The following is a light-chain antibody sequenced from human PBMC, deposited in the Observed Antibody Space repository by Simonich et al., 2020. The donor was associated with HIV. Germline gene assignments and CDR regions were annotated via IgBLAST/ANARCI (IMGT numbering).Light chain of an antibody. J-gene: IGKJ1*01. CDR1: QSVSSSS. CDR2: DAS. V-gene: IGKV3D-20*01. CDR3: QQYRYSPWT. Sequence: EIVLTQSPGALSLSPGERATLSCRASQSVSSSSLAWYQQKPGLAPRLLIYDASSRATGIPDRFSGSGSGTDFTLTISRLEPEDFAVYFCQQYRYSPWTFGQGTKVEIK.